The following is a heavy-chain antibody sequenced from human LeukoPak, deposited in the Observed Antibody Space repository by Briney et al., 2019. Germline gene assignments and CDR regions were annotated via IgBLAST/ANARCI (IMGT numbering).Heavy chain of an antibody. V-gene: IGHV4-4*02. CDR2: IYHSGST. D-gene: IGHD6-19*01. CDR1: GGSISSSNW. J-gene: IGHJ5*02. CDR3: ARHSSGFLWFDP. Sequence: SETLSLTCAVSGGSISSSNWWSWVRQPPGKGLEWIGEIYHSGSTNYNPSLKSRVTISVDTSKNQFSLKLSSVTAADTAVYYCARHSSGFLWFDPWGQGTLVTVSS.